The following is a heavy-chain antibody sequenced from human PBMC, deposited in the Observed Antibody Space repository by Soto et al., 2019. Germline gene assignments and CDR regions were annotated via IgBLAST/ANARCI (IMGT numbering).Heavy chain of an antibody. J-gene: IGHJ4*02. CDR1: GVTFSSYA. CDR3: AGLLGAGYSMMYYFDF. D-gene: IGHD3-9*01. CDR2: IIPIFGTA. V-gene: IGHV1-69*12. Sequence: QVQLVQSGAEVKKPGSSVKVSCKASGVTFSSYAISWVRQAPGQGLEWMGGIIPIFGTAHYAQKFQGRVMITADESTSTAYMELSSLRYEDTAVYYCAGLLGAGYSMMYYFDFWGQGTLVTVSS.